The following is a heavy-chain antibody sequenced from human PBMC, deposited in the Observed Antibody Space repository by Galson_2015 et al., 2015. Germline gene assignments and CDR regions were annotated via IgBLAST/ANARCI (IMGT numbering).Heavy chain of an antibody. CDR3: ARVGYGSSGYEFSAFDI. D-gene: IGHD3-22*01. CDR1: GFTFSDYY. Sequence: SLRLSCAASGFTFSDYYMSWIRQAPGKGLEWVSYISSSSSYTNYADSVKGRFTISKDNAKNSLYLQMNSLRAEDTAVYYCARVGYGSSGYEFSAFDIWGQGTMVTVSS. J-gene: IGHJ3*02. CDR2: ISSSSSYT. V-gene: IGHV3-11*06.